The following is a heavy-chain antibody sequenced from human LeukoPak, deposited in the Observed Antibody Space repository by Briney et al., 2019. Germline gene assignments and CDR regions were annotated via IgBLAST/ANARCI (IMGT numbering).Heavy chain of an antibody. Sequence: PGGSLRLSCTASGFTYSHYGMHWVRQAPGKGLEWVAVIWSDGTEKYYADAVKGRFTISRDNSRNTLYLQMNSLRGEDTAEYYCAKDAQRGFDYSNSLEYWGQGTLVTVSS. CDR2: IWSDGTEK. V-gene: IGHV3-33*06. J-gene: IGHJ4*02. D-gene: IGHD4-11*01. CDR1: GFTYSHYG. CDR3: AKDAQRGFDYSNSLEY.